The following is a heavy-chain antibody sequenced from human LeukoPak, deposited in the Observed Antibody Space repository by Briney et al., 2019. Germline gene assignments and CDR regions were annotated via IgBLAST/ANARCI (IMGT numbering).Heavy chain of an antibody. CDR2: IDQSGGRN. V-gene: IGHV3-7*02. J-gene: IGHJ6*02. CDR1: GFTFSRFW. CDR3: ARNGGVYYYYGMDV. Sequence: GGSLRLSCAASGFTFSRFWMNWVRQAPGRGLEWVANIDQSGGRNNYVDSVKGRFTISRDNAKNSLYLQMNSLRAEDTAVYYCARNGGVYYYYGMDVWGQGTTVTVSS. D-gene: IGHD2-8*01.